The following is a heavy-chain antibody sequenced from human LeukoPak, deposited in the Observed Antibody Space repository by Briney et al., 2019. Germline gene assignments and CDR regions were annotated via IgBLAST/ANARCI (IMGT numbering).Heavy chain of an antibody. CDR1: ASTFTTYG. J-gene: IGHJ4*02. CDR2: INTHKGNT. D-gene: IGHD3-10*01. CDR3: ATYFSGSGSFTTQFDH. V-gene: IGHV1-18*04. Sequence: ASVKVSCKTSASTFTTYGITWVRQAPGQGLKWMGWINTHKGNTYFSREFQDRVFLTTDASTTTAYMELRSLRSDDAAIYYCATYFSGSGSFTTQFDHWGQGTLVTVSS.